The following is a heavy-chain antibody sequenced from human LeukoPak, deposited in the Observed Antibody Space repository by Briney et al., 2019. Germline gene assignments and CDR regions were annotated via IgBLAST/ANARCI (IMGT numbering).Heavy chain of an antibody. J-gene: IGHJ4*02. Sequence: SVKVSCKASGGTFSSYAISWVRQAPGQGLEWMGRIIPILGIANYAQKFQGRVTITADKSTSTAYMELSSLRSEDTAVYYCARPYSSGWYGGGFDYWGQGTLVTVSS. CDR3: ARPYSSGWYGGGFDY. CDR1: GGTFSSYA. D-gene: IGHD6-19*01. CDR2: IIPILGIA. V-gene: IGHV1-69*04.